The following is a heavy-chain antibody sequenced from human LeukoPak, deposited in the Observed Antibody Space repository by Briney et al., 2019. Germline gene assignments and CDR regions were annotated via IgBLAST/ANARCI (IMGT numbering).Heavy chain of an antibody. Sequence: GGSLRLSCAASGFTFSNAWMSWVRQAPGKGLEWVADIKPAGGEKYVDSVKGRFTVSRDNAKNSLYLQMNSLRVEDTAVYYCARDPLSGALDYWGQGALVIVSS. V-gene: IGHV3-7*01. D-gene: IGHD6-25*01. CDR3: ARDPLSGALDY. CDR2: IKPAGGEK. CDR1: GFTFSNAW. J-gene: IGHJ4*02.